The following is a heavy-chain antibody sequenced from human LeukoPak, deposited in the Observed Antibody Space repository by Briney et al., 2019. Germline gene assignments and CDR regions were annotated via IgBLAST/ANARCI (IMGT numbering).Heavy chain of an antibody. Sequence: SETLSLTCTVSGGSISSYYWSWIRQPPGKGLEWIGYIYYSGSTNYNPSLKSRVTISVDTSKNQFSLKLSSVTAADTAVYYCARVRGVENLFDYWGQGTLVTVSS. CDR1: GGSISSYY. J-gene: IGHJ4*02. CDR2: IYYSGST. V-gene: IGHV4-59*01. CDR3: ARVRGVENLFDY. D-gene: IGHD3-10*01.